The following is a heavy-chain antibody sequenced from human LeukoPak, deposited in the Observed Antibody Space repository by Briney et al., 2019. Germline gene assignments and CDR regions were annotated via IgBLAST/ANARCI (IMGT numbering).Heavy chain of an antibody. D-gene: IGHD3-22*01. Sequence: TSETLSLTCAVYGGPFSGYYWSWIRQTAGKGLEWIGEINHSGSAKYNPSLKSRVSISVTLSKNQFSLDLSSVTAADTAVYYCARGQALYSDASGYYAGGFYYFDKWGQGTLVTVSS. V-gene: IGHV4-34*01. CDR1: GGPFSGYY. CDR3: ARGQALYSDASGYYAGGFYYFDK. CDR2: INHSGSA. J-gene: IGHJ4*02.